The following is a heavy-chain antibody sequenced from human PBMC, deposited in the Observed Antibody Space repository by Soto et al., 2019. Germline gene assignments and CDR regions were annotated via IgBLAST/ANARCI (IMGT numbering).Heavy chain of an antibody. CDR2: ISSSSSYI. J-gene: IGHJ5*02. D-gene: IGHD3-3*01. Sequence: GGSLRLSCAASGFTFSSYSMNWVRQAPGRGLEWVSSISSSSSYIYYADSVKGRFTISRDNAKNSLYLQMNSLRAEDTAVYYCAATLYDFWSGYYRSGLAGWFDPWGQGTLVTVSS. V-gene: IGHV3-21*01. CDR1: GFTFSSYS. CDR3: AATLYDFWSGYYRSGLAGWFDP.